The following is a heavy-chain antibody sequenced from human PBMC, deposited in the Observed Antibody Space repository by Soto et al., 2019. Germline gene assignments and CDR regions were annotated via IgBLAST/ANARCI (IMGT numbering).Heavy chain of an antibody. J-gene: IGHJ4*02. CDR1: GYTLTSYG. Sequence: QVRLVQSGAEVKKPGASVKVSCKASGYTLTSYGISRVRQAPGQGLEWMGWISAYKGNTNHAQKLQGTVTMTTDTSPSTAYMGLGSLRSDATAVYYCARAGSGCYWDFDYWGQGTLVTSSS. CDR3: ARAGSGCYWDFDY. V-gene: IGHV1-18*01. CDR2: ISAYKGNT. D-gene: IGHD6-19*01.